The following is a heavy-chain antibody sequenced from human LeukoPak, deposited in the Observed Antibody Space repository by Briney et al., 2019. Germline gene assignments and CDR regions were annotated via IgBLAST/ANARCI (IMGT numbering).Heavy chain of an antibody. Sequence: ASVKVSCKASGYTFTSYYMHWVRQAPGQGLEWMGIINPSGGSTSYAQKFQGRVTITTDESTSTAYMELSSLRSEDTAVYYCARMATAMVTGYYFDYWGQGTLVTVSS. D-gene: IGHD5-18*01. CDR3: ARMATAMVTGYYFDY. V-gene: IGHV1-46*01. CDR1: GYTFTSYY. J-gene: IGHJ4*02. CDR2: INPSGGST.